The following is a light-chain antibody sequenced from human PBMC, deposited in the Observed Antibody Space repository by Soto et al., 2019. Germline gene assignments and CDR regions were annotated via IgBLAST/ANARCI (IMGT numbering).Light chain of an antibody. V-gene: IGKV3-15*01. CDR1: QSVRSN. Sequence: EIVMTQSPATLSVSPGERATLSCRASQSVRSNLAWYQQKPGQAPRLLIYGASIRATGIPARFSGSGSGTEFTLSISSLQSEDFAGYYCKQYNNWPRAFGHGAKVEIK. J-gene: IGKJ1*01. CDR2: GAS. CDR3: KQYNNWPRA.